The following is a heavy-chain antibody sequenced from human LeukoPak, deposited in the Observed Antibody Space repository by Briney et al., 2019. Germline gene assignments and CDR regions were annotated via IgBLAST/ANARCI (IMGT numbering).Heavy chain of an antibody. CDR3: ARVQVGGWGIPDY. J-gene: IGHJ4*02. Sequence: PSETLSLTCTVSGGSISTYYWSWIRQPAGKGLEWLGRIYSSGSTNYNPSLRSRVTMSVDTSKNQFSLKLTSVTAADTAVYYCARVQVGGWGIPDYWGQGTLVTVSS. D-gene: IGHD3-16*01. CDR1: GGSISTYY. V-gene: IGHV4-4*07. CDR2: IYSSGST.